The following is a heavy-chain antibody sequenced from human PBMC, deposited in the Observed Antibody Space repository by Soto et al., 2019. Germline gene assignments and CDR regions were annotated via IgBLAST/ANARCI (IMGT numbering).Heavy chain of an antibody. CDR3: ARGGSITMVRGVIRYNWFDP. CDR2: IWYDGSNK. V-gene: IGHV3-33*01. Sequence: PGGSLRLSCAASGFTFSSYGMHWVRQAPGKGLEWVAVIWYDGSNKYYADSVKGRFTISRDNSKNTLYLQMNSLRAEDTAVYYCARGGSITMVRGVIRYNWFDPWGQGT. CDR1: GFTFSSYG. J-gene: IGHJ5*02. D-gene: IGHD3-10*01.